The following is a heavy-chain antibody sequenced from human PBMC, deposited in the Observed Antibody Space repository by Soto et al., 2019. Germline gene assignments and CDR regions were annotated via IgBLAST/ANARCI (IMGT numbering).Heavy chain of an antibody. Sequence: QVELVQSGAEVKKPGSSVKVSCQASEDTFRNYAISWVRQAPGQGLEWMGGIIPIFGTANYAQKFQGRVTITSDKYSSTLYLKLSSLRFKDTAVYYCASTKYDSSAYYYWYLGLWGRGTLVTVSS. J-gene: IGHJ2*01. V-gene: IGHV1-69*06. D-gene: IGHD3-22*01. CDR3: ASTKYDSSAYYYWYLGL. CDR1: EDTFRNYA. CDR2: IIPIFGTA.